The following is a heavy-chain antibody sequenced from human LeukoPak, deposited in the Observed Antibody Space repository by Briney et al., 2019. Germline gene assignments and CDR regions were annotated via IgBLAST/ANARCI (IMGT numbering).Heavy chain of an antibody. V-gene: IGHV3-23*01. J-gene: IGHJ3*02. CDR3: ATDVVVGGTTGTDAFDI. CDR2: ISGSGGST. D-gene: IGHD1-26*01. CDR1: GFTYSSYA. Sequence: GGSLRLSCAASGFTYSSYAMSWVRQAPGNGLEWVSAISGSGGSTYYADSVKGRFTISRDNSKNTLYLQMNSLRAEDTAVYYCATDVVVGGTTGTDAFDIWGQGTMVTVSS.